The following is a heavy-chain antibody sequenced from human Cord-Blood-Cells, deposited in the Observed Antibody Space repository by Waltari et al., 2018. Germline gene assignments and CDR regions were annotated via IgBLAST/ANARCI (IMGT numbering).Heavy chain of an antibody. J-gene: IGHJ3*02. Sequence: QVQQVQSGDEVQKPGASVTVSCQVSGYTRNELYLHRVRQAPGKGTEWMGGFDPEDGETIYAQKFQGRVTMTEDTSTDTAYMELSSLRSEDTAVYYCATRGGYYYDSSGSPGAFDILGQGTMVTVSS. CDR1: GYTRNELY. CDR2: FDPEDGET. CDR3: ATRGGYYYDSSGSPGAFDI. D-gene: IGHD3-22*01. V-gene: IGHV1-24*01.